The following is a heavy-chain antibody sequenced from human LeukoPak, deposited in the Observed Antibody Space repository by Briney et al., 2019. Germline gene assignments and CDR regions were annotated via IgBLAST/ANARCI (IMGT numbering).Heavy chain of an antibody. D-gene: IGHD2-2*02. J-gene: IGHJ3*02. CDR3: ATDQGYCSSTSRYTRGYAFDI. Sequence: ASVKVSCKVSGYTLTELSMHWVRQAPGKGLEWMGGFDPEDGETIYAQKFQGRVTMTEDTSTDTAYMELSSLRSEDTAVYYCATDQGYCSSTSRYTRGYAFDIWGQGTMVTVSS. CDR2: FDPEDGET. V-gene: IGHV1-24*01. CDR1: GYTLTELS.